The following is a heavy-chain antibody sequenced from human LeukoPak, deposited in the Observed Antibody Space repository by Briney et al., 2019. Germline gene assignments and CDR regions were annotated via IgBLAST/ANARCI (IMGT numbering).Heavy chain of an antibody. J-gene: IGHJ5*02. Sequence: SVKVSCKASGGTFSSYAISWVRQAPGQGLEWMGGIIPIFGTANYAQKFQGRVTITADESASTAYMELSSLRSEDTAVYYCARDREQPVQALWFDPWGQGTLVTVSS. CDR3: ARDREQPVQALWFDP. CDR1: GGTFSSYA. V-gene: IGHV1-69*13. D-gene: IGHD6-6*01. CDR2: IIPIFGTA.